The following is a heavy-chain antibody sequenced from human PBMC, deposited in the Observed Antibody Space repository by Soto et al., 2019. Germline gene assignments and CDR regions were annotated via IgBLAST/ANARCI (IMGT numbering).Heavy chain of an antibody. CDR1: GGSFSGYY. Sequence: PSETLSLTCAVYGGSFSGYYWSWIRQPPGKGLEWIGEINHSGSTNYNPSLKSRVTTSVDTSKNQFSLKLSSVTAADTAVYYCARDRFGSGSHYYYYYGMDVWGQGTT. CDR3: ARDRFGSGSHYYYYYGMDV. D-gene: IGHD3-10*01. CDR2: INHSGST. V-gene: IGHV4-34*01. J-gene: IGHJ6*02.